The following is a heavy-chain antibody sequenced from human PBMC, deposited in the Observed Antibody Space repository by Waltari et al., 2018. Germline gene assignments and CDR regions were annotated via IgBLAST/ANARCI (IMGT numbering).Heavy chain of an antibody. Sequence: QVQLVQSGAEVKKPGASVKVSCKASGYTFTSYAMHWVRQAPGQRLEWRGWINAGNGNTKYSQKFQGRVTITRDTSASTAYMGLSSLRSEDTAVYYCARGGNIVVVPATNGNYYYGMDVWGQGTTVTVSS. J-gene: IGHJ6*02. D-gene: IGHD2-2*01. V-gene: IGHV1-3*01. CDR2: INAGNGNT. CDR3: ARGGNIVVVPATNGNYYYGMDV. CDR1: GYTFTSYA.